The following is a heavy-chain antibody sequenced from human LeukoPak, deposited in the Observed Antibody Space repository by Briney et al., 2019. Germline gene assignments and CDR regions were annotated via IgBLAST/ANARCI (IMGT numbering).Heavy chain of an antibody. J-gene: IGHJ4*02. CDR1: GYTFTGYH. Sequence: ASVKVSCKASGYTFTGYHVHWVRQAPGQGLEWVGRINPNSGVTNYAQKFQGRVTMTRRTSITTAHMELSRLRSDDTAVYYCARDRWELPYYFDYWGQGTLVTVSS. CDR2: INPNSGVT. V-gene: IGHV1-2*06. D-gene: IGHD1-26*01. CDR3: ARDRWELPYYFDY.